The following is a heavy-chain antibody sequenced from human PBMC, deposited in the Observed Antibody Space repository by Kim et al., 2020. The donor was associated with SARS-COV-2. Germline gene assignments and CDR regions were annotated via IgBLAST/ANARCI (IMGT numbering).Heavy chain of an antibody. J-gene: IGHJ4*02. Sequence: EQKFQGRVTITADKPTSTAYMELSSLRSEDTAVYYCARDQGSWSEYYFDYWGQGTLVTVSS. D-gene: IGHD6-13*01. V-gene: IGHV1-69*04. CDR3: ARDQGSWSEYYFDY.